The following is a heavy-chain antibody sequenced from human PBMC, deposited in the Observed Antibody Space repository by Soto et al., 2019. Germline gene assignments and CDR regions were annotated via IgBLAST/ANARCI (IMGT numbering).Heavy chain of an antibody. CDR2: IIPILGIA. CDR1: GGTFSSYT. D-gene: IGHD1-26*01. Sequence: QVQLVQSGAEVKKPGSSVKVSCQASGGTFSSYTISWLRQAPGQGLEWMGRIIPILGIANYAQKFQGRVTITADKSTSTADMELSSLRSEDTAVYYCARYRRGADGMDVWGQGTTVTVSS. CDR3: ARYRRGADGMDV. V-gene: IGHV1-69*02. J-gene: IGHJ6*02.